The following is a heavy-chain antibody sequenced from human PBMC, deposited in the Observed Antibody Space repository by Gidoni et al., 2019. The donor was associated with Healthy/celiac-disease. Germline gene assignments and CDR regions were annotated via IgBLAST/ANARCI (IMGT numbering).Heavy chain of an antibody. Sequence: QVQLVESGGGVVQPGRSLRLSFAACGFTFRSYAMHWVRQAPGKGLEWVAVISYDGSNKYYADSVKGRFTISRDNSKNTLYLQMNSLRAEDTAVYYCATPGEPVDYWGQGTLVTVSS. D-gene: IGHD7-27*01. CDR3: ATPGEPVDY. CDR1: GFTFRSYA. V-gene: IGHV3-30-3*01. CDR2: ISYDGSNK. J-gene: IGHJ4*02.